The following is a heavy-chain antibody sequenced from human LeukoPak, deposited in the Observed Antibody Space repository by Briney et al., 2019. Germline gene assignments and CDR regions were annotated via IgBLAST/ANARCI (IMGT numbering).Heavy chain of an antibody. Sequence: SQTLSLTCTVSGGSISSGGYCWSWIRQPPGKGLEWIGYIYHSGSTYYNPSLKSRVTISVDRSKNQFSLKLSSVTAADTAVYYCARGLFGVVIMSGYFDYWGQGTLVTVSS. CDR3: ARGLFGVVIMSGYFDY. J-gene: IGHJ4*02. CDR1: GGSISSGGYC. CDR2: IYHSGST. V-gene: IGHV4-30-2*01. D-gene: IGHD3-3*01.